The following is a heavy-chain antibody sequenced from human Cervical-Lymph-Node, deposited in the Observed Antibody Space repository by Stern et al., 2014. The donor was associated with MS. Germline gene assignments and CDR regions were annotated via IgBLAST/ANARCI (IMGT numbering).Heavy chain of an antibody. J-gene: IGHJ4*02. D-gene: IGHD5-18*01. CDR2: ISYDGSSE. V-gene: IGHV3-30*18. Sequence: VQLLESGGGVVQPGRSLRLSCAASGFTFSHYAMHWVRQAPSKGLEWLAFISYDGSSEYYAASVKGRFTISRDNSKNTLYLQMNSLRAEDTAVYYCAKVLVGYTAMAHWGQGTLVTVSS. CDR1: GFTFSHYA. CDR3: AKVLVGYTAMAH.